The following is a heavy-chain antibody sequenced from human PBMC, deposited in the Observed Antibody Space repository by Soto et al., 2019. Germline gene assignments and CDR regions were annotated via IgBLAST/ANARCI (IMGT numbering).Heavy chain of an antibody. CDR2: ISYDGSNK. V-gene: IGHV3-30*18. Sequence: QVQLVESGGGVVQPGRSLRLYCAASGFTFSSYGMPWVRQAPGKGLEWVAVISYDGSNKYYADSVKGRFTISRDNSKNTLYLQMNSLRAEDTAVYYCAKRREIDYYYGMDVWGQGTTVTVSS. J-gene: IGHJ6*02. CDR3: AKRREIDYYYGMDV. CDR1: GFTFSSYG.